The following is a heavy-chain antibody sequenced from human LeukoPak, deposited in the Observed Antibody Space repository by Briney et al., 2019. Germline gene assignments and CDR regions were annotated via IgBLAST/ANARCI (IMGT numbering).Heavy chain of an antibody. Sequence: SETLSLACPVSGGSVSRGSYYWSWIRQPPGKGLEGLGQIYYSGSTNYNPSLKSRVTISVDTSKNQFSLKLSSVTAADTAVYYCARRVYCSGGSCQRGYYYGMDVWGQGTTVTVSS. CDR3: ARRVYCSGGSCQRGYYYGMDV. V-gene: IGHV4-61*01. J-gene: IGHJ6*02. D-gene: IGHD2-15*01. CDR2: IYYSGST. CDR1: GGSVSRGSYY.